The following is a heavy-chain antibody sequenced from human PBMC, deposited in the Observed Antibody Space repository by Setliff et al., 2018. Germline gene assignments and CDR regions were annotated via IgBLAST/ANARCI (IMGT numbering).Heavy chain of an antibody. CDR1: GYHLTSYG. Sequence: ASVKVSCKTPGYHLTSYGVTWVRQAPGQGLEWMGWISSYNDVTNYAQSFQGRVTMTTDTSKSAAYMDLRGLRSDDTAVYYCAISTLSICSGGSCPNAFDVWGQGTMVTVSS. J-gene: IGHJ3*01. CDR3: AISTLSICSGGSCPNAFDV. CDR2: ISSYNDVT. D-gene: IGHD2-15*01. V-gene: IGHV1-18*01.